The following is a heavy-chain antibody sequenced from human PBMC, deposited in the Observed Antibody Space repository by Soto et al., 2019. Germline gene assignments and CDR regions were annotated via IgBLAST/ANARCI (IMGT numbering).Heavy chain of an antibody. Sequence: QVQLVQSGAEVKKPGASVKVSCKASGYTFSSYRISWVRQAPGQGPEWMGWIDAYNGGTKYAQKFQDRLIMTTDTSTSTAYMELRSLTSDDPAVYYCARADYGDDDYWGQGTLVTVSS. CDR1: GYTFSSYR. CDR2: IDAYNGGT. CDR3: ARADYGDDDY. V-gene: IGHV1-18*01. J-gene: IGHJ4*02. D-gene: IGHD4-17*01.